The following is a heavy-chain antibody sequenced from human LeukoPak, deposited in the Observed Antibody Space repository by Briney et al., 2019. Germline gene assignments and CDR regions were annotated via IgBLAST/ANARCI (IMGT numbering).Heavy chain of an antibody. CDR3: ARLKAVDTAMGYFDY. J-gene: IGHJ4*02. V-gene: IGHV5-51*01. D-gene: IGHD5-18*01. CDR1: GYSFTSYW. Sequence: GESLKISCKGSGYSFTSYWIAWVRQMPGKGLEWMGIIYPRDSDIRYNPPFQGQVTISAVKSISTAYLQWSSLKASDTAMYYCARLKAVDTAMGYFDYWGQGTLVTVSS. CDR2: IYPRDSDI.